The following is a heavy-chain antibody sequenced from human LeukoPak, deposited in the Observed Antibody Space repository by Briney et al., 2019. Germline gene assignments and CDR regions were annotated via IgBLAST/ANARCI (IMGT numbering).Heavy chain of an antibody. V-gene: IGHV4-39*07. CDR1: GGSISSGSYY. J-gene: IGHJ3*02. CDR2: IYHSGST. Sequence: SETLSLTCTVSGGSISSGSYYWSWIRQPPGKGLEWIGSIYHSGSTYYNPSLKSRVTISVERPKNQFSLKLSSVTAADTAVYYCARGDVKIAAAGHGHANIDAFDIWGQGTMVTVSS. CDR3: ARGDVKIAAAGHGHANIDAFDI. D-gene: IGHD6-13*01.